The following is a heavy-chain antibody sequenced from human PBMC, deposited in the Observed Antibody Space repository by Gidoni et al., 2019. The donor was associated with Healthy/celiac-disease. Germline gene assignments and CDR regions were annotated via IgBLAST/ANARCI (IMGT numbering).Heavy chain of an antibody. V-gene: IGHV1-24*01. Sequence: SCKVSGYTLTELSMHWVRQAPGKGLEWMGGVDPEDGETIYEQKFQGRVTMTEDTSTDTAYMELSSLRSEDTAVYYCATAGTKHNFDCGGDCYVDYWGQGTLVTVSS. D-gene: IGHD2-21*02. CDR3: ATAGTKHNFDCGGDCYVDY. CDR2: VDPEDGET. CDR1: GYTLTELS. J-gene: IGHJ4*02.